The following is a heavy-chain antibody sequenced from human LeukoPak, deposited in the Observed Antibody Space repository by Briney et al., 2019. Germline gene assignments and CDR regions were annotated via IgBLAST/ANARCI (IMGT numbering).Heavy chain of an antibody. CDR1: GGSISTYY. CDR2: IYYSGNT. V-gene: IGHV4-59*01. CDR3: ARHFSSWNPTARFDY. J-gene: IGHJ4*02. D-gene: IGHD3-3*02. Sequence: SETLSLTCTVSGGSISTYYWSWIRQPPGKGLEWIGYIYYSGNTNYNPSLKSRVTISLDTSKNQFSLRLTSVTAADTAVYYCARHFSSWNPTARFDYWGQGTLVTVSS.